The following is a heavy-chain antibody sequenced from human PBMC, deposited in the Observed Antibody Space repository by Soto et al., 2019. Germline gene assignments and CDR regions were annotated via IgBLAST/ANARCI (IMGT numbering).Heavy chain of an antibody. V-gene: IGHV1-69*13. J-gene: IGHJ3*02. D-gene: IGHD3-22*01. Sequence: ASVKVSCKASGGTFSSYAISWVRQAPGQGLEWMGGIIPIFGTANYAQKFQGRVTITADESTSTAYMELSSLRSEDTAVYYCADYDSSGYYAFDIWGQGTMVTVSS. CDR3: ADYDSSGYYAFDI. CDR1: GGTFSSYA. CDR2: IIPIFGTA.